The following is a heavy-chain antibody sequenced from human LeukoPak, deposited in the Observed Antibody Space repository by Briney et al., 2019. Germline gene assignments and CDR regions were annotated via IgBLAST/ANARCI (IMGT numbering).Heavy chain of an antibody. V-gene: IGHV3-23*01. CDR3: AKDHRSSSTRINAFDI. CDR2: ISGSGGST. D-gene: IGHD6-6*01. J-gene: IGHJ3*02. CDR1: GFTFSSYA. Sequence: PGGSLRLSCAASGFTFSSYAMSWVRQAPGKGLEWVSAISGSGGSTYYADSVKGRFTIPRDNSKNTLYLQMNSLRAEDTAVYYCAKDHRSSSTRINAFDIWGQGTMVTVSS.